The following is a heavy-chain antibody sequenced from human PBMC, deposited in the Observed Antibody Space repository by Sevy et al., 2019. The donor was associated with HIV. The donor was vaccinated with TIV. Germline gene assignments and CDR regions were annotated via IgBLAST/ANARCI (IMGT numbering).Heavy chain of an antibody. CDR1: GGSISSGDYY. J-gene: IGHJ5*02. D-gene: IGHD1-1*01. Sequence: SETLSLTCTVSGGSISSGDYYWSWIRQPPGKGLEWIGYFYYSGSTYYNPSLKSRVTISVDTSKNQFSLNLSSVTAADTAVYYCARAVQTGTRYRGWFDPWGQGTLVTVSS. CDR2: FYYSGST. CDR3: ARAVQTGTRYRGWFDP. V-gene: IGHV4-30-4*01.